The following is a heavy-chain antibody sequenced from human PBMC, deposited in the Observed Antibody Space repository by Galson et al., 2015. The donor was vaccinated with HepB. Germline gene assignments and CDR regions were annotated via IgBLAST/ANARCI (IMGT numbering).Heavy chain of an antibody. D-gene: IGHD2/OR15-2a*01. J-gene: IGHJ3*02. CDR2: IWFDGSKK. CDR1: GSTFSRHG. CDR3: ARYLGDYYGFDI. Sequence: SLRLSCAASGAASGSTFSRHGMHWVRQAPGKGLEWVALIWFDGSKKYHAEYLKGRFTIPRDNSKNMLYLQMNSLGAEDMAMYYCARYLGDYYGFDIWGQGTMVIVSS. V-gene: IGHV3-33*01.